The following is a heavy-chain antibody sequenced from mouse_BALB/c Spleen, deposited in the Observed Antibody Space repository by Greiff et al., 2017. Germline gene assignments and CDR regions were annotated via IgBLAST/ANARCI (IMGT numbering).Heavy chain of an antibody. CDR3: AREGGSARYYYAMDY. Sequence: VKLMESGPGLVAPSQSLSITCTVSGFSLTSYGVHWVRQPPGKGLEWLGVIWAGGSTNYNSALMSRLSISKDNSKSQVFLKMNSLQTDDTAMYYCAREGGSARYYYAMDYWGQGTSVTVSS. CDR1: GFSLTSYG. J-gene: IGHJ4*01. V-gene: IGHV2-9*02. CDR2: IWAGGST. D-gene: IGHD3-1*01.